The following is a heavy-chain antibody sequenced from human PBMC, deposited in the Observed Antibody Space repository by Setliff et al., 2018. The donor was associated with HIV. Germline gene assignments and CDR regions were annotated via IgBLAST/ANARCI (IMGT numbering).Heavy chain of an antibody. CDR2: MYHSGST. D-gene: IGHD5-18*01. CDR1: NYSISSGYY. Sequence: PSETLSLTCAVSNYSISSGYYWGWIRRSPGKGLEWIGSMYHSGSTYSNPSLKSRVTMSIDTSKNQLSLKLRSVTAADTAVYYCASGYNYAYSDYWGQGTLVTVSS. V-gene: IGHV4-38-2*01. J-gene: IGHJ4*02. CDR3: ASGYNYAYSDY.